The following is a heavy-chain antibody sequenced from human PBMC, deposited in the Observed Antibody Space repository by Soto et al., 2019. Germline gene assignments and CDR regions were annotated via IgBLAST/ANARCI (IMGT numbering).Heavy chain of an antibody. J-gene: IGHJ5*02. CDR1: EFTFSDYY. V-gene: IGHV3-11*05. D-gene: IGHD3-10*01. CDR3: ARDHYGPGWFDP. Sequence: QMQLVESGGGLVKPGGSLRLSCAASEFTFSDYYMSWIRQAPGKGLEWVSYISRSPSYTNYADSVKGRFTISRDNAKNSLYLQMNSLRAEDTAVYYCARDHYGPGWFDPWGQGTLVTVSS. CDR2: ISRSPSYT.